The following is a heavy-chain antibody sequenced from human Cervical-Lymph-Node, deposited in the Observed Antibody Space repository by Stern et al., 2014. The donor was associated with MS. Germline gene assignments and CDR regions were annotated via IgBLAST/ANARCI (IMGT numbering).Heavy chain of an antibody. J-gene: IGHJ4*02. D-gene: IGHD3-10*01. V-gene: IGHV5-51*01. CDR2: IYPGDSDT. CDR3: ARFEWFGELGSADY. CDR1: GYKFINYW. Sequence: EVPLVQSGAEVKKPGDSLKISCEGSGYKFINYWIAWVRQMPGKGLEWLGTIYPGDSDTRYSPSFQGQVTISVDKSINTAYLRWNNLKASDTAMYYCARFEWFGELGSADYWGQGTLVTVSS.